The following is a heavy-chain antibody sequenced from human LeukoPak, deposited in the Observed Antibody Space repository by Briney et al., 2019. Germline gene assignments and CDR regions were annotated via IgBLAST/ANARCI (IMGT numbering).Heavy chain of an antibody. D-gene: IGHD3-9*01. Sequence: GGSLRLSCAASGFTFSSYGMHWVRQAPGKGLEWVAFIRYEGSNKYYADSVKGRFTISRDNSKNTLYLQMNSMRAEDTALYYCAKDTTKDYDILTGYYIDAFDIWGQGTMVTVSS. CDR3: AKDTTKDYDILTGYYIDAFDI. CDR1: GFTFSSYG. J-gene: IGHJ3*02. V-gene: IGHV3-30*02. CDR2: IRYEGSNK.